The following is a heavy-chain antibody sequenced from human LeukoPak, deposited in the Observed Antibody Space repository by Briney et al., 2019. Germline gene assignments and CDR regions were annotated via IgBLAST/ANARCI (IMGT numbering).Heavy chain of an antibody. J-gene: IGHJ5*02. CDR2: ISWNSGSI. CDR3: AKGGGSGYDYWFDP. V-gene: IGHV3-9*03. D-gene: IGHD5-12*01. Sequence: PGGSLRLSCAASGFTFDDYAMHWVRQAPGKGLEWVSGISWNSGSIGYADSVKGRFTISRDNAKNSLYLQMNSLRAEDMALYCCAKGGGSGYDYWFDPWGQGTLVTVSS. CDR1: GFTFDDYA.